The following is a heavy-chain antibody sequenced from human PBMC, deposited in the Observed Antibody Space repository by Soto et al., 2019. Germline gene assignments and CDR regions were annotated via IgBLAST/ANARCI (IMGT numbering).Heavy chain of an antibody. Sequence: SETLSLTCTVSGGSISSSSYYWGWIRQPPGKGLEWIGSIYYSGSTYYNPSLKSRVTISVDTSKNQFSLKLSSVTAADTAVYYCARRPSEVTAMDPHFDYWGQGTLVTVSS. CDR3: ARRPSEVTAMDPHFDY. CDR2: IYYSGST. CDR1: GGSISSSSYY. V-gene: IGHV4-39*01. D-gene: IGHD5-18*01. J-gene: IGHJ4*02.